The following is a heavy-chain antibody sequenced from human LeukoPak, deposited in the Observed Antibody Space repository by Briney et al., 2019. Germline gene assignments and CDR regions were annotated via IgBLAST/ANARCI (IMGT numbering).Heavy chain of an antibody. J-gene: IGHJ4*02. D-gene: IGHD2-2*01. CDR3: AKEVIVVVPAAIYYFDY. Sequence: GGSLRLSRAASGFTFSSYGMHWVRPAPGKGLEGGAVISYDRSNKYYADCVKGRFTVSRDNSKNTLYLQMNSLRAEDTAVYYCAKEVIVVVPAAIYYFDYWGQGTLVTVSS. V-gene: IGHV3-30*18. CDR1: GFTFSSYG. CDR2: ISYDRSNK.